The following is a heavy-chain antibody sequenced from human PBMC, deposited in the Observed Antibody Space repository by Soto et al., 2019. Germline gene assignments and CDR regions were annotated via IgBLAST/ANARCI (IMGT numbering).Heavy chain of an antibody. D-gene: IGHD2-15*01. CDR1: GGTFSSYT. Sequence: QVQLVKSGAEVKKPVSSVKVSCKASGGTFSSYTISWLREAPGQGLEWVGRIIPILGIPNYAQKFQGRVTITADKCTSTAYVELSSLRSEDTAVYYCASHMSPERYCSGGSCYSDYYDYMDVLGKGTTVTVSS. CDR3: ASHMSPERYCSGGSCYSDYYDYMDV. CDR2: IIPILGIP. V-gene: IGHV1-69*02. J-gene: IGHJ6*03.